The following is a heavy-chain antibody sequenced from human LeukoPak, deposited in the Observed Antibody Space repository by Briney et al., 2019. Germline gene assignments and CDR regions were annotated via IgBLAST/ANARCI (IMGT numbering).Heavy chain of an antibody. CDR2: IIPIFGTA. V-gene: IGHV1-69*06. CDR1: GGTFSSYA. Sequence: SVKVSCKASGGTFSSYAIGWVRQAPGQGLEWMGGIIPIFGTANYAQKFQGRVTITADKSTSTAYMELSSLRSEDTAVYYCARDEGRVAPDIWGRGTLVTVSS. J-gene: IGHJ3*02. CDR3: ARDEGRVAPDI. D-gene: IGHD3-3*01.